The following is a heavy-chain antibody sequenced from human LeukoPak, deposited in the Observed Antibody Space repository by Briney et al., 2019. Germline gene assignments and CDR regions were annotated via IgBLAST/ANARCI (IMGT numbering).Heavy chain of an antibody. V-gene: IGHV3-23*01. CDR2: IRGSGEST. CDR3: AKDWDDCGDYFPLDY. CDR1: GFTFNNYA. Sequence: LTGGSLRLSCAASGFTFNNYAMSWVRQAPGKGLEWVSAIRGSGESTYYADSVKGRFIISRDNSKNTLHLQMNSLRAEDTAVYYCAKDWDDCGDYFPLDYWGQGTLVTVSS. J-gene: IGHJ4*02. D-gene: IGHD4-17*01.